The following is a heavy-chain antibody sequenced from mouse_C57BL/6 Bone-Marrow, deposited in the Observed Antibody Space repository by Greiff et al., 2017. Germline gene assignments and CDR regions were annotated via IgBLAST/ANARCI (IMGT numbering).Heavy chain of an antibody. D-gene: IGHD1-1*01. Sequence: QVQLKQPGAELVKPGASVKVSCKASGYTFTSYWMHWVKQRPGQGLEWIGRIHPYDGGTNYNQKFKGKATLTVDKSSSTAYMQLSSLTSEDSAVYYCAIESDCYDRVYWYFEVWGTGTTVTVSS. J-gene: IGHJ1*03. CDR2: IHPYDGGT. V-gene: IGHV1-74*01. CDR1: GYTFTSYW. CDR3: AIESDCYDRVYWYFEV.